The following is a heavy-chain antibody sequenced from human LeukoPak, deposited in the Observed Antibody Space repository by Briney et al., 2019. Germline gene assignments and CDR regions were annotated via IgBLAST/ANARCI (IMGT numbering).Heavy chain of an antibody. CDR3: ARDHDYGDSTPGAFDI. Sequence: PGGSLRLSCAASGFTFSSYAVSWVRQAPGKGLEWVSGISYSGGSTYYADSVKGRFTISRDNSKNTLYLQMNSLRAEDTAVYYCARDHDYGDSTPGAFDIWGQGTMVTVSS. V-gene: IGHV3-23*01. CDR2: ISYSGGST. D-gene: IGHD4-17*01. CDR1: GFTFSSYA. J-gene: IGHJ3*02.